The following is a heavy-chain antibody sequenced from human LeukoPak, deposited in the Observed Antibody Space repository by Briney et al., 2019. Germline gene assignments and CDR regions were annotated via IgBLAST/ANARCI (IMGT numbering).Heavy chain of an antibody. V-gene: IGHV4-39*07. Sequence: SETLSLTCTVSGGSIRSSSYYWGWIRQPPGKGLEWIATIYYIGNTYYNPSLRSRVTISVDRSKNQFSLKLSSVTAADTAVYYCARAGVVPAAILDYWGQGTLVTVSS. D-gene: IGHD2-2*01. CDR1: GGSIRSSSYY. CDR2: IYYIGNT. CDR3: ARAGVVPAAILDY. J-gene: IGHJ4*02.